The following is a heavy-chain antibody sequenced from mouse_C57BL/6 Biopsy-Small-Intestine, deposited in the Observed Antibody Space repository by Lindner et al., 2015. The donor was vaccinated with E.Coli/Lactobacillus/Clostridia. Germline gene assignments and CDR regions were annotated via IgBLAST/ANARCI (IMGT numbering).Heavy chain of an antibody. Sequence: SVKVSCKASGYTFASYYMHWVRQAPGQGLEWMGIINPSGGSTSYAQKFQGRVTMTRDTSTSTVYMELSSLRSEDTAVYYCARKNLGINNAFDIWGQGTMVTVSS. V-gene: IGHV1-64*01. CDR3: ARKNLGINNAFDI. CDR1: GYTFASYY. CDR2: INPSGGST. D-gene: IGHD4-1*01. J-gene: IGHJ3*01.